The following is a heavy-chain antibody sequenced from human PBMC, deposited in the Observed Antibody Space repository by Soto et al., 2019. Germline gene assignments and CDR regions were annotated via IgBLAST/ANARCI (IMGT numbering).Heavy chain of an antibody. CDR3: ARNGTYSSSLSQYSGMDV. CDR1: GGTFDNFI. J-gene: IGHJ6*02. V-gene: IGHV1-69*01. CDR2: IVPMLGTP. Sequence: QVQLVQSGAEVKEPGSSVRVSCKASGGTFDNFIMNWVRQTPGRGLEWMGGIVPMLGTPTYAEKFKGRVTISATGSTSTMYMAVTSLRPEDTAIYYCARNGTYSSSLSQYSGMDVWGQGTTVTVSS. D-gene: IGHD1-26*01.